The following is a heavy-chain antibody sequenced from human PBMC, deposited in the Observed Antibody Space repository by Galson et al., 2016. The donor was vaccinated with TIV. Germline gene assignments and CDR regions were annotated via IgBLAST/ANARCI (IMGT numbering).Heavy chain of an antibody. CDR2: IYYTGST. CDR3: ARRTHYDSSGYSDAFDV. CDR1: GGSISSDIYY. J-gene: IGHJ3*01. V-gene: IGHV4-39*01. Sequence: LSLTCTVSGGSISSDIYYWAWIRQPPGKGLEWIATIYYTGSTYYTPSLRSRVSISMDTPKNQFSLKLTSVTAADTAVYYCARRTHYDSSGYSDAFDVWGQGTMVPVSS. D-gene: IGHD3-22*01.